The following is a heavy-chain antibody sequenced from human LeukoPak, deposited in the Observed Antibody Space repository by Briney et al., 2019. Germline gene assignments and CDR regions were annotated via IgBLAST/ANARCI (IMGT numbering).Heavy chain of an antibody. CDR2: INHSGST. CDR1: GGSFSGYY. J-gene: IGHJ4*02. D-gene: IGHD3-10*01. Sequence: SETLPLTCAVYGGSFSGYYWSWIRQPPGRGLEWIGEINHSGSTNYNPSLKSRVTISVDTSKNQFSLKLSSVTAADTAVYYCARGSMVRGVTPVDYWGQGTLVTVSS. CDR3: ARGSMVRGVTPVDY. V-gene: IGHV4-34*01.